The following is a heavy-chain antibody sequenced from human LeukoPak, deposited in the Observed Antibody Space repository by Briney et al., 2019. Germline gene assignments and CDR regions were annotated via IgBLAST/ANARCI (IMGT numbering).Heavy chain of an antibody. D-gene: IGHD4-17*01. CDR3: AKECDYGNTSHMPCY. J-gene: IGHJ4*02. V-gene: IGHV3-23*01. CDR2: ISDGGWT. CDR1: ALPTSNYA. Sequence: GGSLRLSCAASALPTSNYAMSWVRQAPGKGLEWVSSISDGGWTAYTDSVKGRFFISRETATNTLYLQMNSLRVEDTAVYYCAKECDYGNTSHMPCYWGQGTLVTVSS.